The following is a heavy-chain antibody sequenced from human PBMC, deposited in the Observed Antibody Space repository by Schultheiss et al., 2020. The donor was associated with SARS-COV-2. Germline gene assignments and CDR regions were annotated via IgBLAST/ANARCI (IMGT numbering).Heavy chain of an antibody. CDR1: GFSFRSYW. J-gene: IGHJ6*02. D-gene: IGHD2-21*02. Sequence: GGSLRLSCAASGFSFRSYWMHWVRQAPGKGLVWVSRINSDGSSTSYADSVKGRFTMSRDNAKNTLYLQMNSLRAEDTAVYYCARGGDPRYYYYGMDVWGQGTTVTVSS. V-gene: IGHV3-74*01. CDR3: ARGGDPRYYYYGMDV. CDR2: INSDGSST.